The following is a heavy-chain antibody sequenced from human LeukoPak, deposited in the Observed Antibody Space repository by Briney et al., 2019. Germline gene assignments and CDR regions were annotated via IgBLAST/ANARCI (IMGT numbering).Heavy chain of an antibody. D-gene: IGHD5-24*01. CDR3: ARHMKMYVEMAGFDY. V-gene: IGHV4-39*01. CDR2: IYYSGST. Sequence: PSETLSLTCTVSGGSISSSSYYWGCIRQPPGKGLECIGSIYYSGSTYYNPSLKSRVTISVDTSKNQFSLKLSSVTAADTAVYYCARHMKMYVEMAGFDYWGQGTLVTVSS. CDR1: GGSISSSSYY. J-gene: IGHJ4*02.